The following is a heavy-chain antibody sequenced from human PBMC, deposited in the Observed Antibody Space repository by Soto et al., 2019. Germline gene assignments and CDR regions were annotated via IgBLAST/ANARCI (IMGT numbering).Heavy chain of an antibody. Sequence: GGSLRLSCAASGLTFSGYWMHWVRQAPGKGLVWVSRIDTDGRGTNYADSVEGRFTISRDDAKNTLYLQMNSLRAEDTAVYYCARDTPYHWFHPWGQGILVTVS. J-gene: IGHJ5*02. V-gene: IGHV3-74*01. D-gene: IGHD2-2*01. CDR2: IDTDGRGT. CDR3: ARDTPYHWFHP. CDR1: GLTFSGYW.